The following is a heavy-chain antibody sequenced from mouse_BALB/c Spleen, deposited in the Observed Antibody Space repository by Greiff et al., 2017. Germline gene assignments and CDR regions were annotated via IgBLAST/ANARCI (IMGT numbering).Heavy chain of an antibody. CDR3: ATPSYDGYYWFAY. J-gene: IGHJ3*01. D-gene: IGHD2-3*01. CDR2: IWGGGST. Sequence: VKLVESGPGLVAPSQSLSITCTVSGFSLTDYGVSWIRQPPGKGLEWLGVIWGGGSTYYNSALKSRLSISKDNSKSQVFLKMNSLQTDDTAMYYCATPSYDGYYWFAYWGQGTLVTVSA. CDR1: GFSLTDYG. V-gene: IGHV2-6-5*01.